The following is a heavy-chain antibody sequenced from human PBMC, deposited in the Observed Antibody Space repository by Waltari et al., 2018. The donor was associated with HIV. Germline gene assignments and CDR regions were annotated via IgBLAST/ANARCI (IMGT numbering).Heavy chain of an antibody. V-gene: IGHV3-49*04. CDR2: IRSKAYGGTT. Sequence: EVQLVESGGGLVQPGRSLRLSCTASGFTFGDYAMSWVRQAPGKGLEWVGFIRSKAYGGTTEYAASVKGRFTISRDDSKSIAYLQMNSLKTEDTAVYYCTRSHYYGGNSVEYFQHWGQGTLVTVSS. CDR1: GFTFGDYA. CDR3: TRSHYYGGNSVEYFQH. J-gene: IGHJ1*01. D-gene: IGHD4-17*01.